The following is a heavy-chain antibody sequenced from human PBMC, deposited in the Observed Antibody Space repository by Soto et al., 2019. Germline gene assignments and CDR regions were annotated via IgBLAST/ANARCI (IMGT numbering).Heavy chain of an antibody. Sequence: SGPTLVNPTQTLTLTCTFSGFSLSNTGMTVGWNRQPPGKALEWLALIYLHEDKRYNPSLKNRLTIAKDTSKNQVVLTLTNVGPVDTATYYCARSRFEILTGPFDSWGQGTLVTVSS. V-gene: IGHV2-5*01. CDR1: GFSLSNTGMT. J-gene: IGHJ5*01. CDR2: IYLHEDK. CDR3: ARSRFEILTGPFDS. D-gene: IGHD3-9*01.